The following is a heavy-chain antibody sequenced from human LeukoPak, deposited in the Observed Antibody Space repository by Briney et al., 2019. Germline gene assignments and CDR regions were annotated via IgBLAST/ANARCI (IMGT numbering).Heavy chain of an antibody. V-gene: IGHV4-59*08. CDR3: ARQNPAASGQGLDY. CDR1: GGSISSYS. D-gene: IGHD6-13*01. Sequence: SETLSLTCTVSGGSISSYSWTWIRQPPGKGLEWIGYIYYSGSTNYNPSLKSRVTLSVDTSKNQFSLELTSVTAADTAVYYCARQNPAASGQGLDYWGQGTLVTVSS. J-gene: IGHJ4*02. CDR2: IYYSGST.